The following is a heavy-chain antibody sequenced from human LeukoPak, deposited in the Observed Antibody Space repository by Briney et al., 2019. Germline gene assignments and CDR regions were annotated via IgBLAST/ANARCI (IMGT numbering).Heavy chain of an antibody. V-gene: IGHV1-18*01. CDR1: GYTFTSYG. CDR2: ISAYNGNT. CDR3: ARDGGKYYYDSSGYPHDAFDI. J-gene: IGHJ3*02. D-gene: IGHD3-22*01. Sequence: ASVKVSCKASGYTFTSYGISWVRQAPGQGLERMGWISAYNGNTNYAQKLQGRVTMTTDTSTSTAYMELRSLRSDDTAVYYCARDGGKYYYDSSGYPHDAFDIWGQGTMVTVSS.